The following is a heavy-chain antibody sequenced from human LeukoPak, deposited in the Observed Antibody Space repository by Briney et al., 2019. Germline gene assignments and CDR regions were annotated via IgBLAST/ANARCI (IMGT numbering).Heavy chain of an antibody. V-gene: IGHV3-23*01. J-gene: IGHJ4*02. CDR2: INGGGGST. D-gene: IGHD2/OR15-2a*01. CDR1: GFTFSSYG. CDR3: AKGMNIGDY. Sequence: EAGGSLRLSCAASGFTFSSYGMSWVRQAPGKGLEWVSGINGGGGSTYYEDSVKGRFTISRDNSKNTLYLQMNSLRAEDTAVYYCAKGMNIGDYWGQGTLVTVSS.